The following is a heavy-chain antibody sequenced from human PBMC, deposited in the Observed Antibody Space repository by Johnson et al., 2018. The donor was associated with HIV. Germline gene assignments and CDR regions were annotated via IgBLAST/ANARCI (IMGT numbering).Heavy chain of an antibody. CDR3: ARENWNYVLGAFDI. CDR2: IPYDGSNK. V-gene: IGHV3-30*04. D-gene: IGHD1-7*01. Sequence: QVLLVESGGGVVQPGRSLRLSCAASGFTFSSYAMHWVRQAPGKGLEWVAVIPYDGSNKYYADSVKGRFTISRDNSKNTLYLQMNSLRAEDTAVYYCARENWNYVLGAFDIWGQGTMVTVSS. J-gene: IGHJ3*02. CDR1: GFTFSSYA.